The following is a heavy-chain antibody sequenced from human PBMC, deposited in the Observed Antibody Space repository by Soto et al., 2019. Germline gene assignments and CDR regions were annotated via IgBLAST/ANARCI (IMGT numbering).Heavy chain of an antibody. Sequence: ASAKCSGKASGYTFTSCVISWVRQAPGQVLDCIGWISAYNGNTNYAQKLQGRVTMTTDTSTSTAYIELRSLRSDDTAVYYCAIVCRLGAFDIWG. CDR2: ISAYNGNT. CDR3: AIVCRLGAFDI. CDR1: GYTFTSCV. J-gene: IGHJ3*02. D-gene: IGHD2-2*01. V-gene: IGHV1-18*01.